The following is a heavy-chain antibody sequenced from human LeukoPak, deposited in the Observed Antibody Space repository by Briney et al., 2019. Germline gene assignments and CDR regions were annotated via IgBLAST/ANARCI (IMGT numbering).Heavy chain of an antibody. CDR1: GFTFSGSA. CDR2: IRSKANSYAT. Sequence: GGSLKLSCAASGFTFSGSAMHWVRQASGKGLEWVGRIRSKANSYATAYAASVKGRFTISRDDSKNTAYLQMNSLKTEDTAVYYCTRQNYYDSSGYLLWGQGTLVTVSS. J-gene: IGHJ4*02. CDR3: TRQNYYDSSGYLL. V-gene: IGHV3-73*01. D-gene: IGHD3-22*01.